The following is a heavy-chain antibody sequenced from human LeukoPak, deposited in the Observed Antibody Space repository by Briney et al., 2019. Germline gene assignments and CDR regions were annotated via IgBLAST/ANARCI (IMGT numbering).Heavy chain of an antibody. CDR2: IGGSGLDT. J-gene: IGHJ4*02. D-gene: IGHD2-21*01. CDR1: GFTFSSYG. Sequence: PGGSLRLSCAASGFTFSSYGMTWVRQAPGKGLEWVSSIGGSGLDTYYTDSVKGRFFISRDNAKSTLYLQMNSLGAEDTAVYFCAKEGVILGPSHFDHWGQGTLVTVSS. V-gene: IGHV3-23*01. CDR3: AKEGVILGPSHFDH.